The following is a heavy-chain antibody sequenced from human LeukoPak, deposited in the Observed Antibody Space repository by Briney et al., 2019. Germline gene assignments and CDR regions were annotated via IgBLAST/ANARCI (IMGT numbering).Heavy chain of an antibody. CDR1: GFTFSSYA. CDR2: ISYDGSNK. CDR3: ARGGDYCSSTSCYSPYMDV. Sequence: GGSLRLSCAASGFTFSSYAMHWVRQAPGKGLEWVAVISYDGSNKYYADSVKGRFTISGDNSKNTLYLQMNSLRAEDTAVYYCARGGDYCSSTSCYSPYMDVWGKGTTVTVSS. D-gene: IGHD2-2*02. V-gene: IGHV3-30*01. J-gene: IGHJ6*03.